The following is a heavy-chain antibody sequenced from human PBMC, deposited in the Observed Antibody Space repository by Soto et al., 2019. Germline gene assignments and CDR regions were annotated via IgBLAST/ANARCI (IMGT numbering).Heavy chain of an antibody. Sequence: PVGSLRLSCTSSGFTSGDYAMTWVRQAPGKGLEWVGLIRSRGYSGTTEYAASVEGRFSISRDASKNTGFLQMNSLKIEDTGVYYCARGFPDQRNNWKFDYWGHGTPVTVSS. CDR3: ARGFPDQRNNWKFDY. CDR2: IRSRGYSGTT. D-gene: IGHD1-20*01. J-gene: IGHJ4*01. CDR1: GFTSGDYA. V-gene: IGHV3-49*04.